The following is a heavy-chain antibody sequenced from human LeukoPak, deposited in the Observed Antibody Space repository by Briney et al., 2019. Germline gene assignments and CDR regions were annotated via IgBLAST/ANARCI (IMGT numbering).Heavy chain of an antibody. CDR2: ISGSGGST. J-gene: IGHJ4*02. V-gene: IGHV3-23*01. D-gene: IGHD3-22*01. CDR1: GFTFSSYA. CDR3: AKDPYYYDSSGYYYGQDTKAYYFDY. Sequence: GGSLRLSCAASGFTFSSYAMSWVRQAPGKGLEWVSAISGSGGSTYYADSVEGRFTISRDNSKNTLYLQMNSLRAEDTAVYYCAKDPYYYDSSGYYYGQDTKAYYFDYWGQGTLVTVSS.